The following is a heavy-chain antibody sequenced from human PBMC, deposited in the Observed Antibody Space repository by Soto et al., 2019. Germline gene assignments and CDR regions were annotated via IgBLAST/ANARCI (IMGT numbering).Heavy chain of an antibody. J-gene: IGHJ5*02. Sequence: QVQLVQSGAEVKKPGSSVKVSCKASGGTFSSYAISWVRQAPGQGLEWMGGIIPIFGTANYAQKFQGRVTITADESTSTADMELSSLRSEDTAVYYCARGQGYCSGGSCRRSWFDPWGQGTLVTVSS. CDR1: GGTFSSYA. CDR3: ARGQGYCSGGSCRRSWFDP. V-gene: IGHV1-69*01. D-gene: IGHD2-15*01. CDR2: IIPIFGTA.